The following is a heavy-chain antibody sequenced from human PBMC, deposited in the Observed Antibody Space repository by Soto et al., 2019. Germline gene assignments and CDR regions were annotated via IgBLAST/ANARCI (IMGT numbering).Heavy chain of an antibody. CDR2: MHPNTGNT. Sequence: ASVKVSCKASGYIFTSYEINWVRQATGQGLEWMGRMHPNTGNTIYAQKFQGRVTMTRNTSISTAYMELSSLTSEDTAIFYCARETGDTGLDYWGQGALVTVSS. D-gene: IGHD3-9*01. J-gene: IGHJ4*02. V-gene: IGHV1-8*01. CDR1: GYIFTSYE. CDR3: ARETGDTGLDY.